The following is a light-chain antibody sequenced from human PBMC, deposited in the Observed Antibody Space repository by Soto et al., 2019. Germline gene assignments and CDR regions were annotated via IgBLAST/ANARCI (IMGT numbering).Light chain of an antibody. V-gene: IGKV3-20*01. CDR1: QSVSSSY. CDR2: DAS. CDR3: QQYGTSPPLT. Sequence: EIVLTQSPGTLSLSPGDRAPLSFRAWQSVSSSYLAWYQQKPGQAPRLLIYDASNRATGIPARFSGSGAATDVTLTISRLEPEDSAVYYCQQYGTSPPLTFGGGTKVDIK. J-gene: IGKJ4*01.